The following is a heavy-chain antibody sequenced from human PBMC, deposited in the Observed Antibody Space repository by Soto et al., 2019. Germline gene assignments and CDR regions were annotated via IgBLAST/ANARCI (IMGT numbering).Heavy chain of an antibody. CDR3: AKVAGDFWSGYYSSYYYYYYMDV. J-gene: IGHJ6*03. CDR2: ISGSGGST. CDR1: GFTFSSYA. D-gene: IGHD3-3*01. V-gene: IGHV3-23*01. Sequence: GVSLRLSCAASGFTFSSYAMSWVLQAQGKGLEWVSAISGSGGSTYYADSVKGRFTISRDNSKNTLYLQMNSLRAEDTAVYYCAKVAGDFWSGYYSSYYYYYYMDVWGKGTTVTVSS.